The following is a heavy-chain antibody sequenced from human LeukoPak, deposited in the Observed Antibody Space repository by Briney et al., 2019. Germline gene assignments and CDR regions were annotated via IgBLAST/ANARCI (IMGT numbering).Heavy chain of an antibody. CDR3: AKGYDSVSN. CDR1: GFTFSCCD. J-gene: IGHJ1*01. CDR2: ISYDGSDK. V-gene: IGHV3-30*18. D-gene: IGHD3-22*01. Sequence: PGGSLRLSCAASGFTFSCCDMHWVRQAPGKRLEWTALISYDGSDKYYADSVKGRFTISRDNSKNTLFLQMNSLRTEDTAVYYCAKGYDSVSNWGQGTLVTVSS.